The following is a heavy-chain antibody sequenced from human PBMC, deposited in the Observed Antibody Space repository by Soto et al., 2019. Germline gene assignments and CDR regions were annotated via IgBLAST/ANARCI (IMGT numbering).Heavy chain of an antibody. J-gene: IGHJ4*02. D-gene: IGHD5-12*01. CDR3: AKDPTI. CDR1: GFTFSSYD. V-gene: IGHV3-23*01. Sequence: EVQLLESGGGLVHPGGSLRLSCAASGFTFSSYDMTWVRQAPGKGLEWVSAISGGGGSTYYADSVRGRFTISRDNSKHTLYLQMSSLRAEDTAVYYCAKDPTIWGQGTLVTVSS. CDR2: ISGGGGST.